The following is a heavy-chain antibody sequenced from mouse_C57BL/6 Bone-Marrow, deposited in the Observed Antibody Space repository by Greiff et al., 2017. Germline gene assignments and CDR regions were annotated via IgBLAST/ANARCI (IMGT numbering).Heavy chain of an antibody. CDR2: INYDGSST. V-gene: IGHV5-16*01. CDR1: GFTFSDYY. J-gene: IGHJ1*03. CDR3: ARDPIYYGNYGYWYFDV. Sequence: EVMLVESEGGLVQPGSSMKLSCTASGFTFSDYYMAWVRQVPEKGLEWVANINYDGSSTYYLDSLKSRFIISRDNAKNILYLQMSSLKSEDTATYYCARDPIYYGNYGYWYFDVWGTGTTVTVSS. D-gene: IGHD2-1*01.